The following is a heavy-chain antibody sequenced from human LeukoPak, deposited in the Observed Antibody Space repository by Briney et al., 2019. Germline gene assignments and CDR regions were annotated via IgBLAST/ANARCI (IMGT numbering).Heavy chain of an antibody. CDR3: TRGWSSAGVFDS. CDR2: IYYSGST. Sequence: SETLSLTCTVSGGSISSGTYYWGWIRQPPGKGLEWIGSIYYSGSTYYSPSLKSRVTVSMDSSKNQFSLEMKSVTAADTAVYYCTRGWSSAGVFDSWGQGTVVTVSS. D-gene: IGHD6-19*01. V-gene: IGHV4-39*07. J-gene: IGHJ3*02. CDR1: GGSISSGTYY.